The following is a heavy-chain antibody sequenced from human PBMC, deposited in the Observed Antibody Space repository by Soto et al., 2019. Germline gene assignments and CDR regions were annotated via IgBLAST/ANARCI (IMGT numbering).Heavy chain of an antibody. J-gene: IGHJ3*02. CDR2: IYYSGST. Sequence: SETLSLTCTVSGGSISSGDYYWSWIRQPPGKGLEWIGYIYYSGSTYYNPSLKSRVTISVDTSKNQFSLKLSSVTAADTAVYYCARRYSSSSGAVAFDIWGQGTMVTVSS. V-gene: IGHV4-30-4*01. CDR1: GGSISSGDYY. D-gene: IGHD6-6*01. CDR3: ARRYSSSSGAVAFDI.